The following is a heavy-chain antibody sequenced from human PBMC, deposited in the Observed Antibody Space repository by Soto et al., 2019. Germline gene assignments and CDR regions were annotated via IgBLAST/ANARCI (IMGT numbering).Heavy chain of an antibody. CDR2: INHSGST. V-gene: IGHV4-34*01. CDR3: ARVALKQLVPHWYFDL. Sequence: QVQLQQWGAGLLKPSETLSLTCAVYGGSFSGYYWSWIRQPPGKGLEWIGEINHSGSTNYNPSLKSRVTISVDTSKNQFSLKLSSVTAADTAVYYCARVALKQLVPHWYFDLWGRGTLVTVSS. D-gene: IGHD6-6*01. J-gene: IGHJ2*01. CDR1: GGSFSGYY.